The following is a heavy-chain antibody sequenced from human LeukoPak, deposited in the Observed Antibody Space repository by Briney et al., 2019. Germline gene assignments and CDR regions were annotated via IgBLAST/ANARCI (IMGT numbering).Heavy chain of an antibody. CDR2: IYHSGST. D-gene: IGHD3-22*01. CDR1: GGSISSSNW. Sequence: SETLSLTCAVSGGSISSSNWWSWVRQPPGKGLEWIGEIYHSGSTNYNPSLKSRVTISVDKSKNQFSLKLSSVTAADTAVYYCARALGHYYDSSGLNDWGQGTLVTVSS. J-gene: IGHJ4*02. V-gene: IGHV4-4*02. CDR3: ARALGHYYDSSGLND.